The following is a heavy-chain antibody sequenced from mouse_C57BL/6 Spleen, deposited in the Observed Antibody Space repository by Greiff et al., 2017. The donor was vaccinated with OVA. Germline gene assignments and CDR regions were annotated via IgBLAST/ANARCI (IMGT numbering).Heavy chain of an antibody. CDR2: IRLKSDNYAT. J-gene: IGHJ4*01. CDR3: TGINTVGY. D-gene: IGHD1-1*01. Sequence: EVQLQQSGGGLVQPGGSMKLSCVASGFTFSNYWMNWVRQSPEKGLEWVAQIRLKSDNYATHYAESVKGRFTISRDDSKSSVYLKMNNLRAEDTGIYYCTGINTVGYWGQGTSVTVSS. V-gene: IGHV6-3*01. CDR1: GFTFSNYW.